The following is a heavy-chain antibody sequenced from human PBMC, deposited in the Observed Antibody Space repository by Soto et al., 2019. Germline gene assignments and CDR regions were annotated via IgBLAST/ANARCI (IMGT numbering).Heavy chain of an antibody. CDR2: IIPIFGTA. J-gene: IGHJ3*02. D-gene: IGHD3-22*01. V-gene: IGHV1-69*13. CDR1: GGTFSSYA. Sequence: GASVKVSCKASGGTFSSYAISWVRQAPGQGLEWMGGIIPIFGTANYAQKFQGRVTITADESTSTAYMELSSLRSEDTAVYYCAKELYDSSGIAAFDIWGQGTMVTVSS. CDR3: AKELYDSSGIAAFDI.